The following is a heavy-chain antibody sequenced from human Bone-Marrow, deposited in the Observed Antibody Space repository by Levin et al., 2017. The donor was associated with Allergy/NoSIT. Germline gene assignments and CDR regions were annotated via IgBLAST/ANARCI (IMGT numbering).Heavy chain of an antibody. V-gene: IGHV3-48*04. J-gene: IGHJ3*01. CDR1: NFNLRNYG. CDR2: IRSGGDII. D-gene: IGHD1-7*01. CDR3: ARDAGNSSRFDV. Sequence: GGSLRLSCAASNFNLRNYGFNWVRQTPGKGLEWIAYIRSGGDIIFYADSVRGRFSISTDDAKNLVLLQMHSLRAEDPAVYFFARDAGNSSRFDVWGRGTMVTVSS.